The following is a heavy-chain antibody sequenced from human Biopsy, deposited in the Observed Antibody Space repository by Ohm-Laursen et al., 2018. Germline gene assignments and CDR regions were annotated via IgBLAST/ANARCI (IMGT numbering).Heavy chain of an antibody. Sequence: SETLSLTCTVSGGSFTGHNWSWIRQPPGKGLEWIGHISYTGYTSYNASLKSRVTISVDTSRNHFSLRLSSLTAADTAVYYCARGSNDFGGLYFPRWGQGTLLTVSS. CDR1: GGSFTGHN. J-gene: IGHJ4*02. D-gene: IGHD4-23*01. V-gene: IGHV4-59*11. CDR3: ARGSNDFGGLYFPR. CDR2: ISYTGYT.